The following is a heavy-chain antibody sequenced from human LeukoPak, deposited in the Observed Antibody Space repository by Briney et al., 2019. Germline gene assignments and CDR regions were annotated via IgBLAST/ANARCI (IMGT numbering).Heavy chain of an antibody. CDR1: GFTFSSYG. Sequence: QSGRSLRLSCAASGFTFSSYGMHWVRQAPGKGLEWVAVIWYDGSNKYYADSVKGRFTISRDNSKNTLYLQMNSLRAEDTAVYYCAKTGVVTAIYYYGMDVWGQGTTVTVSS. J-gene: IGHJ6*02. CDR3: AKTGVVTAIYYYGMDV. D-gene: IGHD2-21*02. V-gene: IGHV3-33*06. CDR2: IWYDGSNK.